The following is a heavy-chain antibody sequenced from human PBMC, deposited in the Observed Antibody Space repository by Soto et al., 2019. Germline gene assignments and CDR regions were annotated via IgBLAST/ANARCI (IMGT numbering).Heavy chain of an antibody. D-gene: IGHD5-12*01. CDR3: ARPGMATNYGMDV. CDR1: GGSISSSSYY. Sequence: QLQLQESGPGLVKPSETLSLTCTVSGGSISSSSYYWGWIRQPPGKGLEWIGSIYYSGSTYYNPSLKSRVTISVDTSKNQFSLKLSSVTAADTAVYYCARPGMATNYGMDVWGQGTTVTVSS. V-gene: IGHV4-39*01. J-gene: IGHJ6*02. CDR2: IYYSGST.